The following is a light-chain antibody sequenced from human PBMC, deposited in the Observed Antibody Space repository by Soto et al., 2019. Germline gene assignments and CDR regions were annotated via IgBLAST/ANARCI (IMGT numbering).Light chain of an antibody. CDR1: SSNIGGNT. V-gene: IGLV1-44*01. J-gene: IGLJ2*01. Sequence: QAVVTQPPSASGPPGQRVTISCSGSSSNIGGNTVNWYQQLPGTAPKLLIYSNNQRPSGVPDRFSGSKSGTSASLAISGLQSEDEADYYCAAWDDSLNGRVFGGGTKLTVL. CDR3: AAWDDSLNGRV. CDR2: SNN.